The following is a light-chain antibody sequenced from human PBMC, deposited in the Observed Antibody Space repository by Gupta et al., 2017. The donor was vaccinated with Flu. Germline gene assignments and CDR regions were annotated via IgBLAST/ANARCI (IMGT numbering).Light chain of an antibody. CDR1: QNVQNY. CDR2: DTS. CDR3: QQRKNWPSIT. J-gene: IGKJ5*01. Sequence: ERATRSCRASQNVQNYIAWYQQKPGQAPRLLMYDTSNRATGIPGRFSGSGSGTDFSLTISRLEPEDFAFYYCQQRKNWPSITFGQGTRLEIK. V-gene: IGKV3-11*01.